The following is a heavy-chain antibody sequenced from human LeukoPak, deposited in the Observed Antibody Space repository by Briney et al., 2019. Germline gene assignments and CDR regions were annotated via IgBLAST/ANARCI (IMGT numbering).Heavy chain of an antibody. Sequence: SETLSLTCTVSGGSISSYYWSWIRQTPGKGLEWIGYIYYSGSTNYNPSLKSRVTISVDTSKNQFSLKLSSVTAADTAVYYCARGSRGVTNMNWFDPWGQGTLVTVSS. CDR3: ARGSRGVTNMNWFDP. J-gene: IGHJ5*02. V-gene: IGHV4-59*01. CDR1: GGSISSYY. CDR2: IYYSGST. D-gene: IGHD3-10*01.